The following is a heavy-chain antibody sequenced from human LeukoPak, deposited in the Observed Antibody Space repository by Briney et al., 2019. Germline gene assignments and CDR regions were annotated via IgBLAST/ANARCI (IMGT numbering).Heavy chain of an antibody. CDR3: AREGGGNSVIAAAGTRWFDP. CDR2: IIPIFGTA. J-gene: IGHJ5*02. D-gene: IGHD6-13*01. V-gene: IGHV1-69*05. CDR1: GGTFISYA. Sequence: SVKVSCKASGGTFISYAISWVRQAPGQGLEWMGGIIPIFGTANYAQKFQGRVTITTDESTSTAYMGLSSLRSEDTAVYYCAREGGGNSVIAAAGTRWFDPWGQGTLVTVSS.